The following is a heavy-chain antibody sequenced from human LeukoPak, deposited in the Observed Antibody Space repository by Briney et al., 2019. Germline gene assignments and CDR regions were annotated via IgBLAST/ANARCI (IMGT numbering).Heavy chain of an antibody. CDR2: IYYSGST. CDR1: GGSISSSSYY. D-gene: IGHD6-6*01. V-gene: IGHV4-39*01. Sequence: PSETLSLTCTVSGGSISSSSYYWGWIRQPPGKGLEWIGSIYYSGSTYYNPSLKSRVTISVDTSKNQFSLKLSSVTAADTAVYYCARFESRIASGVDYWGQGTLVTVSS. CDR3: ARFESRIASGVDY. J-gene: IGHJ4*02.